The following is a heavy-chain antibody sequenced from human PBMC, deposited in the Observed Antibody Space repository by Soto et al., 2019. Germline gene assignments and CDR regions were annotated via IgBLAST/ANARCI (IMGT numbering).Heavy chain of an antibody. CDR2: IVVGSGNT. J-gene: IGHJ6*02. D-gene: IGHD3-9*01. Sequence: GASVKVSCKASGFTFTSSAVQWVRQARGQRLEWIGWIVVGSGNTNYAQKFQERVTITRDMSTSTTYMEMSSLRSEDTAVYYCAAEPPLGYFDWQVPLTYGMDVWGQGTTVTVSS. CDR3: AAEPPLGYFDWQVPLTYGMDV. CDR1: GFTFTSSA. V-gene: IGHV1-58*01.